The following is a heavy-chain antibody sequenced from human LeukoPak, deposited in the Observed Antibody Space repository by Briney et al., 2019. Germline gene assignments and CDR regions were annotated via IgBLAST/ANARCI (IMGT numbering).Heavy chain of an antibody. CDR3: AREGFACGGDCYTNY. D-gene: IGHD2-21*02. J-gene: IGHJ4*02. Sequence: SETLSLTCAVYGGSFSGYYWSWIRQPPGKGLEWIGEINHSGSTYYNPSLKSRVTISVDTSKNQFSLKLSSVTAADTAVYYCAREGFACGGDCYTNYWGQGTLVTVSS. V-gene: IGHV4-34*01. CDR2: INHSGST. CDR1: GGSFSGYY.